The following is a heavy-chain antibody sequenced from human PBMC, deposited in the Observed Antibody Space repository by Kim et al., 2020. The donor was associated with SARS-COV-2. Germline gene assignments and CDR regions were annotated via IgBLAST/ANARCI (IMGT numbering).Heavy chain of an antibody. CDR1: GFTFSSYS. V-gene: IGHV3-21*01. CDR2: ISSSSSYI. Sequence: GGSLRLSCAASGFTFSSYSMNWVRQAPGKGLEWVSSISSSSSYIYYADSVKGRFTISRDNAKNSLYLQMNSLRAEDTAVYYCARDQPTEYSSPTNWFDPWGQGTLVTVSS. J-gene: IGHJ5*02. D-gene: IGHD6-6*01. CDR3: ARDQPTEYSSPTNWFDP.